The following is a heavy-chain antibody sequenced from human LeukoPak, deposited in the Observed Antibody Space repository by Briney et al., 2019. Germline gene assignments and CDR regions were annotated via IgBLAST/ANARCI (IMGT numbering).Heavy chain of an antibody. CDR3: ARGSRDSSGYSLGDFDY. D-gene: IGHD3-22*01. Sequence: SETLSLTCTVSGDSISNYYWSWIRQPPGKGLEWIGHIYYSGSTNYNPSLKSRVSISVDTSKNQFSLKLSSVTAADTAVYYCARGSRDSSGYSLGDFDYWGQGTLVTVSS. V-gene: IGHV4-59*01. CDR1: GDSISNYY. CDR2: IYYSGST. J-gene: IGHJ4*02.